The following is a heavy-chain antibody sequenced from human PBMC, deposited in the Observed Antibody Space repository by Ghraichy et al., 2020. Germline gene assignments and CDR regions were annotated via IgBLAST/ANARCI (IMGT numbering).Heavy chain of an antibody. CDR2: IYTSGST. J-gene: IGHJ5*02. V-gene: IGHV4-4*07. CDR1: GGSISSYY. D-gene: IGHD6-19*01. Sequence: SETLSLTCTVSGGSISSYYWSWIRQPAGKGLEWIGRIYTSGSTNYNPSLKSRVTMSVDTSKNQFSLKLSSVTAADTAVYYCARDHSSGWEVAVGRNWFDPWGQGALVTV. CDR3: ARDHSSGWEVAVGRNWFDP.